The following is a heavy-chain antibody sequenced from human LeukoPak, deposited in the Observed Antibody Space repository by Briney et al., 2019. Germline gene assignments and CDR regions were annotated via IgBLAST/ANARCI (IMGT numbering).Heavy chain of an antibody. CDR2: ISAYSGNT. V-gene: IGHV1-18*01. Sequence: ASVKVSCKASGYTFTSYGIIWVRQAPGQGLEWMGWISAYSGNTNYTQNLQGRVTMTTDTSTSTAYMEVRSLRSDDTAVYYCARQPGSYRFDYWGQGTLVTVSS. D-gene: IGHD1-26*01. J-gene: IGHJ4*02. CDR3: ARQPGSYRFDY. CDR1: GYTFTSYG.